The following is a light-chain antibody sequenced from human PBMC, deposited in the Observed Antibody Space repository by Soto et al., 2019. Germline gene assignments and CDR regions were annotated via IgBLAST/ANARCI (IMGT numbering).Light chain of an antibody. CDR3: QQRSNWPVT. Sequence: EIVLTRSPATLSLSPGERATLSCRASQSVSSYLAWYQQKPGQAPRLLIYDASTRATGIPARFSGSGSGTDFTLTISSLEPEDFAVYYCQQRSNWPVTFGQGTKLEIK. CDR2: DAS. J-gene: IGKJ2*01. CDR1: QSVSSY. V-gene: IGKV3-11*01.